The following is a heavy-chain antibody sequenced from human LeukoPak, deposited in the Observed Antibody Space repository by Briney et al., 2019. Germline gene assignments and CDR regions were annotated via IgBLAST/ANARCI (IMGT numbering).Heavy chain of an antibody. CDR2: IIPIFGSV. Sequence: GASVKVSCKASGYIFTSYGISWVRQAPGQGLEWMGVIIPIFGSVTSAQKFQGRVTITADTSTNTAYLELSNLTSEDTALYYCARDAYFDGSNHYSRAHFDYWGQGTPVTVSS. CDR3: ARDAYFDGSNHYSRAHFDY. D-gene: IGHD3-22*01. J-gene: IGHJ4*02. V-gene: IGHV1-69*06. CDR1: GYIFTSYG.